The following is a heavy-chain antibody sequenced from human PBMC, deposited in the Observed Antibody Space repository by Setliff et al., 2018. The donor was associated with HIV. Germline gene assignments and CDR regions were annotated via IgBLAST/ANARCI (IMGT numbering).Heavy chain of an antibody. CDR3: ARRMEMTPIGY. D-gene: IGHD2-15*01. CDR2: INTVTGNP. J-gene: IGHJ4*02. Sequence: ASVKVSCKASGYTFNSYGINWVRQAPGQGLEWMGWINTVTGNPTYAQGFTGRFVFSLDASVSTAYLQISSLKAEDSAVYYCARRMEMTPIGYWGQGTLVTVSS. CDR1: GYTFNSYG. V-gene: IGHV7-4-1*02.